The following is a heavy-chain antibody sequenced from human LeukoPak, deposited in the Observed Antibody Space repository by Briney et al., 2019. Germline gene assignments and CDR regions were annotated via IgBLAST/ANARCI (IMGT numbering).Heavy chain of an antibody. J-gene: IGHJ6*02. D-gene: IGHD6-19*01. Sequence: GRSLRLSCAASGFTFSSYGIHWVRQAPGTGLEWVAVMSYDGSNKYYADSVKGRFIISRDNSKNTLYLQMNSLIAEDTAVYYCAKAAVAVYYCYYGMDVWGQGTTVTVSS. V-gene: IGHV3-30*18. CDR3: AKAAVAVYYCYYGMDV. CDR1: GFTFSSYG. CDR2: MSYDGSNK.